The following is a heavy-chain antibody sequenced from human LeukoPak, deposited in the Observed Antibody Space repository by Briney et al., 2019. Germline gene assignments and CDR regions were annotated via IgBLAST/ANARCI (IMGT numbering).Heavy chain of an antibody. CDR2: MNPNSGNT. Sequence: ASVKVSCKASGYTFTSYDINWVRQATGQGLEWMGWMNPNSGNTGYAQKFQGRVTMTRNTSISTAYMELSSLRSGDTAVYYCARGPYSSSMFYYYYYMDVWGKGTTVTVSS. V-gene: IGHV1-8*01. CDR1: GYTFTSYD. CDR3: ARGPYSSSMFYYYYYMDV. D-gene: IGHD6-6*01. J-gene: IGHJ6*03.